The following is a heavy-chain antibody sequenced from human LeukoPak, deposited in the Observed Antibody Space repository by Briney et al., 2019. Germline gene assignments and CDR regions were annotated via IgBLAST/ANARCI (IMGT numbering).Heavy chain of an antibody. CDR1: GYSISSGYY. D-gene: IGHD2-21*02. V-gene: IGHV4-38-2*01. CDR3: ARRVTFDY. Sequence: SETLSLTCAVSGYSISSGYYWGWIRQPPGKGLERIGSIYHSGSTYYNPSLKSRVTISVDTSKNQFSLKLSSVTAADTAVYYCARRVTFDYWGQGTLVTVSS. J-gene: IGHJ4*02. CDR2: IYHSGST.